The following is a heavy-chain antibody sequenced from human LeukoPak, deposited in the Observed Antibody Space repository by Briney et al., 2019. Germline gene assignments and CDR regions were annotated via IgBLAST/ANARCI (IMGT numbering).Heavy chain of an antibody. V-gene: IGHV4-31*03. CDR1: GGSISSGGYY. J-gene: IGHJ5*02. CDR3: ARTDIVVVPAAIPGRFDP. Sequence: PSETLSLTCTVSGGSISSGGYYWSWIRQHPGKGLEWIGYIYYSGSTYYNPSLKSRVTISVDTSKNQFSLKLSSVTAADTAVYYCARTDIVVVPAAIPGRFDPWGQGTLVTVSS. D-gene: IGHD2-2*01. CDR2: IYYSGST.